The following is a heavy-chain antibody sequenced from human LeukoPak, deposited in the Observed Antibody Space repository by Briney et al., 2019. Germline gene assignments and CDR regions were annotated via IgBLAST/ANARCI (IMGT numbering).Heavy chain of an antibody. D-gene: IGHD3-22*01. Sequence: ASVKVSCKASGGTFSSYAISWVRQAPGQGLEWMGGIIPIFGTANYAQKFQGRVTITADESTSTAYMELSSLRSEDTAVYYCARMIVVVITTGYYYGMDVWGHGTTVTVSS. CDR3: ARMIVVVITTGYYYGMDV. CDR1: GGTFSSYA. J-gene: IGHJ6*02. V-gene: IGHV1-69*13. CDR2: IIPIFGTA.